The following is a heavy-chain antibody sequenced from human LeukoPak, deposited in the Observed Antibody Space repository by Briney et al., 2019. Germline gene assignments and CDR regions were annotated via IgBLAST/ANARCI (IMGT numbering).Heavy chain of an antibody. D-gene: IGHD6-19*01. CDR2: IRDDGSNT. Sequence: GGSLRLSCAASGFTVSNNYMSWVRQAPGKGLDWVAFIRDDGSNTYYANSVKGRFTISRDNSKNTLYLQMNSLRAEDTAVYYCARYSSGSSDWFDPWGQGTLVTVSS. CDR3: ARYSSGSSDWFDP. J-gene: IGHJ5*02. CDR1: GFTVSNNY. V-gene: IGHV3-30*02.